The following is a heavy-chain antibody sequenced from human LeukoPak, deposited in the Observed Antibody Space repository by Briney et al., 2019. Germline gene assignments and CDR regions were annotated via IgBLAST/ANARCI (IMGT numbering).Heavy chain of an antibody. D-gene: IGHD3-10*01. CDR3: ARDNPIESELFDY. J-gene: IGHJ4*02. V-gene: IGHV3-48*02. CDR1: GFSFSSFK. Sequence: PGGSLRLSCAASGFSFSSFKMTWVRQAPGKGLEWVSYISSSSGTIYYADSVKGRFTISRDNAKNSLYLQMNSLRDEDTAVYYCARDNPIESELFDYWGQGTLVTVSS. CDR2: ISSSSGTI.